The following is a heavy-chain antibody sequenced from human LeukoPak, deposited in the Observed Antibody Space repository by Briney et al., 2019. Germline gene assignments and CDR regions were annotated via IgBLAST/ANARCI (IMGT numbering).Heavy chain of an antibody. J-gene: IGHJ4*02. Sequence: GGSLRLSCAASGFTFSSYAMSWVRQAPGKGLEWVSAISGSGGSTYYADSVKGRFTISRDNSKNTLYLQMNSLRAEDTAVYYCARDNYYDSSGYLYYWGQGTLVTVSS. CDR3: ARDNYYDSSGYLYY. D-gene: IGHD3-22*01. CDR1: GFTFSSYA. V-gene: IGHV3-23*01. CDR2: ISGSGGST.